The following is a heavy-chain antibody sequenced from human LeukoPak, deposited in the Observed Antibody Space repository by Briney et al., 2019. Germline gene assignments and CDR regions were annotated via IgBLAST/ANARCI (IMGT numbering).Heavy chain of an antibody. V-gene: IGHV3-7*01. CDR3: ARDSAPYYYDSSGYDY. D-gene: IGHD3-22*01. CDR1: GFTCSSYW. J-gene: IGHJ4*02. Sequence: GGSLRLXCAASGFTCSSYWMSWVRQAPGKGLEWVANIKQDGSEKYYVDSVKGRFTISRDNAKNSLYLQMNSLRAEDTAVYYCARDSAPYYYDSSGYDYWGQGTLVTVSS. CDR2: IKQDGSEK.